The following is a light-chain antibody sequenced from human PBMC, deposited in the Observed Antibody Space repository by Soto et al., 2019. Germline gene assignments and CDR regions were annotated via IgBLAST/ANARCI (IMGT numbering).Light chain of an antibody. V-gene: IGKV1-5*01. J-gene: IGKJ1*01. CDR1: QTISSW. CDR2: DAS. Sequence: IQMTQSPPTLAASVGGRVTISCRASQTISSWLAWYQQKPGKAPKLLIYDASNLESGVPSRFSGSGSGTEFTLTISSLQPDDFATYYCQQYNSYPWTFGQGTKVDIK. CDR3: QQYNSYPWT.